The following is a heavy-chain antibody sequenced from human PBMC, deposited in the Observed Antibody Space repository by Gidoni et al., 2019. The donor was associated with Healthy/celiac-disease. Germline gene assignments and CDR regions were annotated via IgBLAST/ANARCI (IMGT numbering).Heavy chain of an antibody. D-gene: IGHD2-21*01. CDR1: RRSISRSGFG. CDR2: IYYSGST. Sequence: HRPPPEPGPGAVTAAVTPSRTGTVSRRSISRSGFGGGWIRQPPGKGLEWIGSIYYSGSTYYNPSLKSRVTISVDTSKNQFSLKLSSVTAADTAVYYCASQHCGGDCYWILGGWFDPWGQGTLVTVSS. V-gene: IGHV4-39*01. CDR3: ASQHCGGDCYWILGGWFDP. J-gene: IGHJ5*02.